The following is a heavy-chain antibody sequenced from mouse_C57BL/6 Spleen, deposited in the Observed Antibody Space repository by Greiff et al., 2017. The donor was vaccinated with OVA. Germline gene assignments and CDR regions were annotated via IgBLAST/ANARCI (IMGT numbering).Heavy chain of an antibody. J-gene: IGHJ2*01. CDR2: IYPGDGDT. D-gene: IGHD2-14*01. V-gene: IGHV1-82*01. CDR3: AREVRSSHGSLDY. CDR1: GYAFSSSW. Sequence: QVQLKQSGPELVKPGASVKISCKASGYAFSSSWMNWVKQRPGKGLEWIGRIYPGDGDTNYNGKFKGKATLTADKSSSTAYMQLSSLTSEDSAVYFCAREVRSSHGSLDYWGQGTTLTVSS.